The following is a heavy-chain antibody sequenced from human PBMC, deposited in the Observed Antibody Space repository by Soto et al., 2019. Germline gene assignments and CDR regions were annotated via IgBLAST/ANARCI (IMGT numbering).Heavy chain of an antibody. CDR1: GYTFFTYD. Sequence: QVHLVQSGVEVKTPGASVKVSCQASGYTFFTYDISWVRQAPGQGLEWMGWISTYSGDTKYAQKFQGRATMTTDTSKTAAYLELWSLRSDDTAVYYCARHHGPTTSENWFDTWGQGTLVTVSS. J-gene: IGHJ5*02. CDR3: ARHHGPTTSENWFDT. V-gene: IGHV1-18*01. CDR2: ISTYSGDT. D-gene: IGHD5-12*01.